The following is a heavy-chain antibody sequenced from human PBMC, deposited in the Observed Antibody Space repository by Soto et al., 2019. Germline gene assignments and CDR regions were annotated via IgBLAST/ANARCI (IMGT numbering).Heavy chain of an antibody. D-gene: IGHD4-17*01. CDR2: IKEDGSEK. CDR1: GFRFSTYW. J-gene: IGHJ4*02. CDR3: TTVTTSSVFDF. V-gene: IGHV3-7*03. Sequence: EVQLVESGGGLVQPGGSLRLSCAASGFRFSTYWMSWVRQAPGNGLEWVANIKEDGSEKYYVDSVKGRFTISRDNADNSLYLQMNSLRGEDTAVYYCTTVTTSSVFDFWDQGTLVTVSS.